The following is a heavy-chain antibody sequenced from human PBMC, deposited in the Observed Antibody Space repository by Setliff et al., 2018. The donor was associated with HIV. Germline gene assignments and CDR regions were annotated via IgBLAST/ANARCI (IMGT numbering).Heavy chain of an antibody. V-gene: IGHV4-39*01. J-gene: IGHJ4*02. CDR2: LSSNGNT. D-gene: IGHD3-3*01. CDR3: ARSQPDTIFGVVTFDC. Sequence: SETLSLTCTVSGGFLSRSTYYWGWIRQPPGKGLEWIGALSSNGNTYYNPSLKSRVTISVDTSKNQLSLRLTSMAAADTAMYYCARSQPDTIFGVVTFDCWGQGKMVTVSS. CDR1: GGFLSRSTYY.